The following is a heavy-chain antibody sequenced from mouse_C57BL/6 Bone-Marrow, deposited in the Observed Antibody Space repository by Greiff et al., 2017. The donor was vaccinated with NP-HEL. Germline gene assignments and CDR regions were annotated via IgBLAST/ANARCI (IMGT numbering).Heavy chain of an antibody. CDR3: ERRVLCAYWYFDV. Sequence: QVQLKQPGTELVKPGASVKLSCKASGYTFTSYWMHWVKQRPGQGLEWIGNINPSNGGTNYNEKFKSKATLTVDTSSSTAYLPLTLLPSADSAVLYCERRVLCAYWYFDVWGTGTTGTVTS. V-gene: IGHV1-53*01. CDR2: INPSNGGT. CDR1: GYTFTSYW. D-gene: IGHD1-1*02. J-gene: IGHJ1*03.